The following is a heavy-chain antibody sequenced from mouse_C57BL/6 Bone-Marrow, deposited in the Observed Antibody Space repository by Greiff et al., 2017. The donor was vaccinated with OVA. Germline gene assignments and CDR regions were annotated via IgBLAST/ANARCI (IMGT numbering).Heavy chain of an antibody. Sequence: EVQLVESGGGLVQPKGSLKLSCAASGFSFNTYAMNWVRQAPGKGLEWVARIRSKSNNYATYYADSVKDRFTISRDDSESMLYLQMNNLKTEDTAMYYCVRVGRYAMDYWGQGTSVTVSS. J-gene: IGHJ4*01. CDR1: GFSFNTYA. V-gene: IGHV10-1*01. CDR2: IRSKSNNYAT. CDR3: VRVGRYAMDY.